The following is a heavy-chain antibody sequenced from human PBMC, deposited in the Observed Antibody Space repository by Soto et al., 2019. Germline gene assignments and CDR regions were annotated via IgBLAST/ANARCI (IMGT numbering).Heavy chain of an antibody. CDR1: GFTFSSYS. D-gene: IGHD1-1*01. V-gene: IGHV3-21*01. J-gene: IGHJ4*02. CDR3: AREKTDPLYYFVY. CDR2: ISSSSYI. Sequence: GSLRLSCAASGFTFSSYSMNWVRQAPGKGLEWVSSISSSSYIYYADSVKGRFTISRDNAKNSLYLQVNSLRAEDTAVYYCAREKTDPLYYFVYWGQATLVTVSS.